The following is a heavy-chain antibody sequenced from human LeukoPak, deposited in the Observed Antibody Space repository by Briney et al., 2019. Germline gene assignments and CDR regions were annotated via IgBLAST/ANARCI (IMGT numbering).Heavy chain of an antibody. V-gene: IGHV4-34*01. J-gene: IGHJ5*02. CDR3: ARYSSGWYNWFDP. Sequence: SETLSLTCAVYGGSFSGYYWSWIRQPPGKGLEWIGEINHSGSTNYNPSLKSRVTISVDTSKSQFSLKLSSVTAADTAVYYCARYSSGWYNWFDPWGQGTLVTVSS. CDR2: INHSGST. D-gene: IGHD6-19*01. CDR1: GGSFSGYY.